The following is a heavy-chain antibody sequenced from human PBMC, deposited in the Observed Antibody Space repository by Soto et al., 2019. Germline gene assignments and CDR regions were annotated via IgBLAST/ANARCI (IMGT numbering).Heavy chain of an antibody. CDR2: ISAYNGNT. J-gene: IGHJ6*02. CDR1: GYTFTSYG. V-gene: IGHV1-18*01. D-gene: IGHD2-15*01. Sequence: QVQLVQSGAEVKKPGASVKVSCKASGYTFTSYGISWVRQAPGQGLEWMGWISAYNGNTNYAQKLQGRVTMTTDTSTSTAYMELRSLRSDDTAVYYCATDYGQGVGVVVVHYRPNYYYCMDVWGQGTTVTVSS. CDR3: ATDYGQGVGVVVVHYRPNYYYCMDV.